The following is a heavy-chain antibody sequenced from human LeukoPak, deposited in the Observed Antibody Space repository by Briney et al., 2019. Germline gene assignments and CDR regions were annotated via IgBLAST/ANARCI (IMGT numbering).Heavy chain of an antibody. J-gene: IGHJ4*02. CDR2: ISRGSSTI. CDR1: RFTFSSYP. D-gene: IGHD3-3*01. Sequence: GGSLRLSCAASRFTFSSYPMNWVRQAPGKGLEWVSYISRGSSTIHYADSVKGRFTISRDNAKNSLYLQMNSLRAEDTAVYYCAREPYWSGYYSNLHFDYWGQGTLVTVSS. V-gene: IGHV3-48*04. CDR3: AREPYWSGYYSNLHFDY.